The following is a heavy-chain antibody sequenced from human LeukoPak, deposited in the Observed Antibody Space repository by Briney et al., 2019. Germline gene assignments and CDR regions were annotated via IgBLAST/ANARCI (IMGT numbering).Heavy chain of an antibody. CDR2: INAGNGNT. CDR3: ARVSIVVVPAAQYNWFDP. V-gene: IGHV1-3*01. Sequence: ASVTVSCKASGYTFTSYAMHWVRQAPGQRLEWMGWINAGNGNTKYSQKFQGRVTITRDTSASTAYMELSSLRSEDTAVYYCARVSIVVVPAAQYNWFDPWGQGTLVTVSS. CDR1: GYTFTSYA. D-gene: IGHD2-2*01. J-gene: IGHJ5*02.